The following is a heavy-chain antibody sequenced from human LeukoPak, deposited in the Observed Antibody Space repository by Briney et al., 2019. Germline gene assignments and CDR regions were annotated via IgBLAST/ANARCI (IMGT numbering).Heavy chain of an antibody. J-gene: IGHJ3*02. Sequence: ASVKVSCKASGNNFRSYGISWVRQAPGQGLEWRGWISTYNGDTNYAQKVQGRVTMTTDTSTSTAYMEVRSLRSDDTAVYYCARDWNYVNDDFDIWGQGTMVTVSS. CDR1: GNNFRSYG. D-gene: IGHD1-7*01. CDR2: ISTYNGDT. CDR3: ARDWNYVNDDFDI. V-gene: IGHV1-18*01.